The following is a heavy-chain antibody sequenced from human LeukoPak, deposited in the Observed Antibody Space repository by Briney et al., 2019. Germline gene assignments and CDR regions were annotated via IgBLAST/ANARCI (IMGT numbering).Heavy chain of an antibody. CDR2: IKQDGSEK. CDR1: GFTFSSYW. J-gene: IGHJ4*02. D-gene: IGHD1-14*01. V-gene: IGHV3-7*01. CDR3: ARADESAKPNLRGEVNHGQTSDY. Sequence: PGGSLRLSCAASGFTFSSYWMSWVRQAPGKGLEWVANIKQDGSEKYYVDSVKGRFTISRDNAKNSLYLQMNSLRAEDTAVYYCARADESAKPNLRGEVNHGQTSDYWGQGTLVTVSS.